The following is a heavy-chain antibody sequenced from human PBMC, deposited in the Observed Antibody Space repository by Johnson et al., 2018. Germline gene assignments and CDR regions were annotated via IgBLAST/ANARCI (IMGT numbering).Heavy chain of an antibody. J-gene: IGHJ1*01. CDR1: GFTFSRYT. D-gene: IGHD5-24*01. CDR3: ARDWEESATITRYFQH. V-gene: IGHV3-21*01. CDR2: ISSNSAYI. Sequence: EVQLVESGGGLVKPGGSLRLSCAASGFTFSRYTLNWVRQAPGKGLEWVSSISSNSAYIYYADSVKGRFTISRDNAKNSLYLQMNSLRAEDPAVYYCARDWEESATITRYFQHWGQGTLVTVSS.